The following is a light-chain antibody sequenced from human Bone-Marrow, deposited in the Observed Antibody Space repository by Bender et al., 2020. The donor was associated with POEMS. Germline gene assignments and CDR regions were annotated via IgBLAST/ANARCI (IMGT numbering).Light chain of an antibody. V-gene: IGLV3-1*01. Sequence: SYEVTQPPSESVSPGQTASITCSGDDLGDKYVAWYQQKPGQSPVLVIYQDTKRPSGIPARFYGSNSGNTATLTISGTQAMDEADYYCQAWDTYSVIFGGGTKLTVL. CDR1: DLGDKY. J-gene: IGLJ2*01. CDR3: QAWDTYSVI. CDR2: QDT.